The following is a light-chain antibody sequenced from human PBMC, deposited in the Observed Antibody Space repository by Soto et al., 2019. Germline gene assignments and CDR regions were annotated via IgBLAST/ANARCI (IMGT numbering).Light chain of an antibody. V-gene: IGLV3-25*02. Sequence: SYALTQPPSVSVSPGQTARSTCSGDTLPRQYPYWYQQKPGQAPVLIINKNSERPSGIPERFSGSTSGTTVTLTISGVQAEDEADYYCQSADSSGAYVFGTGTKVTVL. CDR1: TLPRQY. CDR2: KNS. CDR3: QSADSSGAYV. J-gene: IGLJ1*01.